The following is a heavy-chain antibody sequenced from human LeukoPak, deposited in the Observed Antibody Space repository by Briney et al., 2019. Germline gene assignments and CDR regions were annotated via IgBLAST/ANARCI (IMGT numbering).Heavy chain of an antibody. CDR2: INPSSGST. CDR3: ATGHTYYYDSSGYPTFGG. CDR1: GGTFSSYA. Sequence: SVKVSCKASGGTFSSYAISWVRQAPGQGLEWMGIINPSSGSTSYAQKFQGRVTMTEDTSTDTAYMELSSLRSEDTAVYYCATGHTYYYDSSGYPTFGGWGQGTLVTVSS. J-gene: IGHJ4*02. D-gene: IGHD3-22*01. V-gene: IGHV1-69*04.